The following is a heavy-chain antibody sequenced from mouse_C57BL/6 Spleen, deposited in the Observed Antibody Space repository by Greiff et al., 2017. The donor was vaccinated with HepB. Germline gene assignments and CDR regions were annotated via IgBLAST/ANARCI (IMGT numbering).Heavy chain of an antibody. CDR1: GYTFTSYW. V-gene: IGHV1-52*01. Sequence: QVQLQQPGAELVRPGSSVKLSCKASGYTFTSYWMHWVKQRPIQGLEWIGNIDPSDSETHYNQKFKDKATLTVDKSSSTAYMQLSSLTSEDSAVYYCATRGDYGNSWFAYWGQGTLVTVSA. D-gene: IGHD2-1*01. J-gene: IGHJ3*01. CDR3: ATRGDYGNSWFAY. CDR2: IDPSDSET.